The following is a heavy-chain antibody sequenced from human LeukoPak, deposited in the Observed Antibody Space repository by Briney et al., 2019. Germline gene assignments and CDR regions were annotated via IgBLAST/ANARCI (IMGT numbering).Heavy chain of an antibody. CDR1: GGSFSGYY. CDR3: ARGAAARLFFYY. V-gene: IGHV4-59*01. Sequence: PSETLSLTCAVYGGSFSGYYWSWIRQPSGKGLEWIGYIYYSGSTNYNPSLKSRVTISVDTSKNQFSLKLSSVTAADTAVYYCARGAAARLFFYYWGQGTLVTVSS. J-gene: IGHJ4*02. D-gene: IGHD6-6*01. CDR2: IYYSGST.